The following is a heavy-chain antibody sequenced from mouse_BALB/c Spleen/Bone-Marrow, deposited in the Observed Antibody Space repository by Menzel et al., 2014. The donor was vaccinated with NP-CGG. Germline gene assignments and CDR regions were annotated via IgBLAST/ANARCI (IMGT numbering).Heavy chain of an antibody. CDR3: ARVYDYDAWFAY. D-gene: IGHD2-4*01. CDR2: INPYNGDT. Sequence: VQLKESGPELVKPGASVEISYKASGYSFTGFFLNWVMQSRGKSLEWIGRINPYNGDTFYNPKFEGKATLTVDKSSSTAHMELRSLASEDSAVYYCARVYDYDAWFAYWGQGTLVTVSA. V-gene: IGHV1-20*02. CDR1: GYSFTGFF. J-gene: IGHJ3*01.